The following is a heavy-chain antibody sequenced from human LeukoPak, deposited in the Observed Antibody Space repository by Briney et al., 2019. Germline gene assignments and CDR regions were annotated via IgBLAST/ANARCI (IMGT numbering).Heavy chain of an antibody. Sequence: GGSLRLSCAASGFTFSSYSMNWVRQAPGKGLEWVSSISSSSSTYIYYADSMKGRFTISRDNAKNSLYLQMNSLRAEDTAVYYCAAETEATGSFDYWGQGTLVTVSS. CDR1: GFTFSSYS. J-gene: IGHJ4*02. D-gene: IGHD5-24*01. CDR3: AAETEATGSFDY. CDR2: ISSSSSTYI. V-gene: IGHV3-21*01.